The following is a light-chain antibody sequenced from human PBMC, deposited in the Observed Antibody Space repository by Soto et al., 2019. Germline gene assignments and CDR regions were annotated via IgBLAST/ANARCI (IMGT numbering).Light chain of an antibody. CDR1: QSVSSD. Sequence: EIVLTQSPATLSLSTREGATLSCRASQSVSSDLAWYQQKPGQAPRLLIYGASTRATGIPARFSGSGSGTEFTLTISSLQSEDFAVYYCQQYNNWPPSVGQGTKVDIK. V-gene: IGKV3-15*01. CDR2: GAS. CDR3: QQYNNWPPS. J-gene: IGKJ1*01.